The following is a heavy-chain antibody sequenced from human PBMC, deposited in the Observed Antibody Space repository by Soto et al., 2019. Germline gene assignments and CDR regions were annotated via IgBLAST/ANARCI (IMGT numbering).Heavy chain of an antibody. CDR3: AKDLSPYCSSTSCYSNFDY. CDR2: ISYDGNNK. V-gene: IGHV3-30*18. J-gene: IGHJ4*02. CDR1: GFTFSSFG. Sequence: GGSLRLSCAASGFTFSSFGMHWVRQAPGKGLESVALISYDGNNKYYPNSVKGRFTISGDNSENSLYLQMNSLRTEDTAVYYCAKDLSPYCSSTSCYSNFDYWGQGTLVTVSS. D-gene: IGHD2-2*02.